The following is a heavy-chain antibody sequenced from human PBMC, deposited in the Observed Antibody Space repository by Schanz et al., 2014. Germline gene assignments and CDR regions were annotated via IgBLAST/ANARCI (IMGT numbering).Heavy chain of an antibody. Sequence: QVQMVESGGGVVQPGRSLRLSCAASGFAFSVYGMHWVRQAPGKGLEWVAVIWSDGSTKYYADSVKGRFTISRDNSKNTLYLQMNSLRAEDTAVYYCAKDLLYGAPMPLNHLDYWGQGTLVTVSS. CDR2: IWSDGSTK. CDR1: GFAFSVYG. V-gene: IGHV3-33*06. CDR3: AKDLLYGAPMPLNHLDY. D-gene: IGHD2-2*01. J-gene: IGHJ4*02.